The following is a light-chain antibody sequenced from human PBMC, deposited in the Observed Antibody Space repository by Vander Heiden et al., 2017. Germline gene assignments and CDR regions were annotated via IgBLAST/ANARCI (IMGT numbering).Light chain of an antibody. CDR3: QQYKSYLWT. CDR2: KAS. CDR1: QSIGTW. V-gene: IGKV1-5*03. Sequence: DIQMTQSPSTLSASVGDGVTITCRASQSIGTWLAWYQQKPGKAPKLLIYKASTLETGVPSWFSGSGSGTEFTLTINSLQPDDFATYYCQQYKSYLWTFGQGTKVEIK. J-gene: IGKJ1*01.